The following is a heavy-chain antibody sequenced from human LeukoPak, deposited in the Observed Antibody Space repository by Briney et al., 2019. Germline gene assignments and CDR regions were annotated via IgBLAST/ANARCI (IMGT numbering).Heavy chain of an antibody. D-gene: IGHD2-15*01. Sequence: GGSLRLSCAATGFAFSSSGMSWVRQAPGKGLEWVSAISGSGGSTYYADSVKGRFTISRDNSKNTLYLQMNSLRAEDTAVYYCAKVSVKIGYYFDYWGQGTLVTVSS. CDR1: GFAFSSSG. CDR3: AKVSVKIGYYFDY. V-gene: IGHV3-23*01. CDR2: ISGSGGST. J-gene: IGHJ4*02.